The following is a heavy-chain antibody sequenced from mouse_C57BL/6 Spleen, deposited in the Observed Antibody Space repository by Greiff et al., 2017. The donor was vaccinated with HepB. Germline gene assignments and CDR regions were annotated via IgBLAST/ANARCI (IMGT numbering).Heavy chain of an antibody. CDR2: IDPDDGET. J-gene: IGHJ3*01. Sequence: VQLKESGAELVKPGASVKLSCTASGFNIKDYYMHWVKQRTEQGLEWIGRIDPDDGETKYAPKFQGKATITADTSSNTAYLQHSSLTSEDTAVYYCAGGPAQATFAYWGQGTLVTVSA. D-gene: IGHD3-2*02. V-gene: IGHV14-2*01. CDR3: AGGPAQATFAY. CDR1: GFNIKDYY.